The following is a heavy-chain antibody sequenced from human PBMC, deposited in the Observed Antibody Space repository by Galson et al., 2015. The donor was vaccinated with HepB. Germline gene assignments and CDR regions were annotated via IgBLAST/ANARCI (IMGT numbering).Heavy chain of an antibody. J-gene: IGHJ3*02. Sequence: SLRLSCAASGFTFSSYGMHWVRQAPGKGLEWVAVIWYDGSNKYYADSVKGRFTISRDNSKNTLYLQMNSLRAEDTAVYYCASREDYNPIMNDPQAAAGTPRKKNDAFDIWGQGTMVTVSS. CDR1: GFTFSSYG. D-gene: IGHD6-13*01. V-gene: IGHV3-33*01. CDR3: ASREDYNPIMNDPQAAAGTPRKKNDAFDI. CDR2: IWYDGSNK.